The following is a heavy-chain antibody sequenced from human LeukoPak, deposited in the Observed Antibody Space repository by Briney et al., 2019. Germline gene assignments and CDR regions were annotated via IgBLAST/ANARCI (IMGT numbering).Heavy chain of an antibody. CDR3: AKGRAPAYSAYDSFYY. CDR1: GFTFSSYG. V-gene: IGHV3-30*18. Sequence: GRSLRLSCADSGFTFSSYGMHWVRQAPGKGLEWVAVISSDGSNKYYADSVKGRFTISRDNSKNTLYLQMNSLRAEDTAVYYCAKGRAPAYSAYDSFYYWGQGTLVTVSS. CDR2: ISSDGSNK. D-gene: IGHD5-12*01. J-gene: IGHJ4*02.